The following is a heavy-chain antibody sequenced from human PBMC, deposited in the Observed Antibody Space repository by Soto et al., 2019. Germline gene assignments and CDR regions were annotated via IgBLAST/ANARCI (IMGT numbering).Heavy chain of an antibody. CDR2: YDLEKGET. CDR1: GYSLTELS. D-gene: IGHD1-1*01. Sequence: WASVKVSCKVSGYSLTELSIHWVRQAPGEGLEWMGGYDLEKGETIYAQKFQGRVTLTADTPTSTVYMEMRSLTSDDTAVYYCARDPEYLSDATAVPESASFDYWGQGTLVTVSS. J-gene: IGHJ4*02. V-gene: IGHV1-24*01. CDR3: ARDPEYLSDATAVPESASFDY.